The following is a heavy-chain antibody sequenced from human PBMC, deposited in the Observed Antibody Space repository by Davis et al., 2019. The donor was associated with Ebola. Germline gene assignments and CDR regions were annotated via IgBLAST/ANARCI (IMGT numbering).Heavy chain of an antibody. Sequence: ASVKVSCKASGYTFNSYAINWVRQAPGQGLEWMGWINTNTGNPTYAQGFTGRFVFSLDTSVSTAYLQISSLKAEDTAVYFCARDDVWGSYRRRDFDYWGQGALVTVSS. D-gene: IGHD3-16*02. J-gene: IGHJ4*02. V-gene: IGHV7-4-1*02. CDR2: INTNTGNP. CDR3: ARDDVWGSYRRRDFDY. CDR1: GYTFNSYA.